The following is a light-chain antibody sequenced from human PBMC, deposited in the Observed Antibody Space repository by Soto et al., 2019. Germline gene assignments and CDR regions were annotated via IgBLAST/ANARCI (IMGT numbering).Light chain of an antibody. Sequence: DIQMTHSPSSLSASVGDRVTITCRASQGISTYLNWYQQKPGKAPKLLIYAASSLQSGVPSRFSGSGSETDFTLTISSLQPEDFATYSCQQSYNTTWTFGQGTKVDIK. CDR1: QGISTY. V-gene: IGKV1-39*01. CDR3: QQSYNTTWT. J-gene: IGKJ1*01. CDR2: AAS.